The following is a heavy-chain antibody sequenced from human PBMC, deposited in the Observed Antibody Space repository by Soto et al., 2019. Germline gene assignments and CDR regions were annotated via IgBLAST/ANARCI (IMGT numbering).Heavy chain of an antibody. Sequence: QVQFVQGGAEVKKPGASVKLSCKTSGYTYTEYAIHWVRQAPGQGLEWMGWINVGNGNAKYSQRVEGRVTMTRDASASTVYMEVGSLASEDTAVYYCTSSSERGYWGQGTLVTVSS. CDR3: TSSSERGY. V-gene: IGHV1-3*01. CDR2: INVGNGNA. J-gene: IGHJ4*02. CDR1: GYTYTEYA.